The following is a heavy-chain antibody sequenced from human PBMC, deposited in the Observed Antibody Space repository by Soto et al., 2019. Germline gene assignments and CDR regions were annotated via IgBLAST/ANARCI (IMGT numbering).Heavy chain of an antibody. Sequence: QVQLVRSGAEVKKPGSSVKVSCKASGGTFSSYTISWVRQAPGQGLEWMGRIIPILGIANYAQKFQGRVTITADKSTSTAYMELSSLRSEDTAVYYCARDLLRYWNDEKDYYYYMDVWGKGTTVTVSS. CDR3: ARDLLRYWNDEKDYYYYMDV. CDR2: IIPILGIA. D-gene: IGHD1-1*01. V-gene: IGHV1-69*08. J-gene: IGHJ6*03. CDR1: GGTFSSYT.